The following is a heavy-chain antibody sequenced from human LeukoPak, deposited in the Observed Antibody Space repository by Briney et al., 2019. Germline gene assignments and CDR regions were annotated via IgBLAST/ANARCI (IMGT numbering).Heavy chain of an antibody. V-gene: IGHV3-33*06. CDR3: AKDSSGYSYYFDY. CDR2: IWYDGSNK. CDR1: GFTFSSYG. D-gene: IGHD3-22*01. Sequence: GGSLRLSCAASGFTFSSYGRHWVRQAPGKGLEWVAVIWYDGSNKYYADSVKGRFTISRDNSKNTLYLQMNSLRAEDTAVYYCAKDSSGYSYYFDYWGQGTLVTVSS. J-gene: IGHJ4*02.